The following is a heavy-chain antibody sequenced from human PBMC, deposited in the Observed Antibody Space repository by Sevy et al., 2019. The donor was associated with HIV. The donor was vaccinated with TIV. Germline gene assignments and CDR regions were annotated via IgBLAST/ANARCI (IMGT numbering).Heavy chain of an antibody. CDR2: ISSSSSTI. Sequence: GGSLRLSCAASGFTFSSYSMNRVRQAPGKGLEWVSYISSSSSTIYYADSVKGRFTISRDNAKNSLYLQMNSLRDEDTAVYYCAREEEWELLTTRYYYYGMDVWGQGTTVTVSS. J-gene: IGHJ6*02. CDR1: GFTFSSYS. V-gene: IGHV3-48*02. CDR3: AREEEWELLTTRYYYYGMDV. D-gene: IGHD1-26*01.